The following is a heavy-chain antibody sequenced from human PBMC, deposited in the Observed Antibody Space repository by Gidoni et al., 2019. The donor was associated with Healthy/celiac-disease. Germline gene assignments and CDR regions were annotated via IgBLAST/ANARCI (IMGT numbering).Heavy chain of an antibody. D-gene: IGHD2-15*01. V-gene: IGHV4-34*01. CDR3: ARLILWSRSWFDP. J-gene: IGHJ5*02. CDR2: FNHSGST. CDR1: GGSFSGYY. Sequence: QVQLQQWGAGLLQPSETLSLTCAVYGGSFSGYYLSWIRPPPGKGLEWIGEFNHSGSTNYNPSLKSRVTISVDTSKNQFSLKLSSVTAADTAVYYCARLILWSRSWFDPWGQGTLVTVSS.